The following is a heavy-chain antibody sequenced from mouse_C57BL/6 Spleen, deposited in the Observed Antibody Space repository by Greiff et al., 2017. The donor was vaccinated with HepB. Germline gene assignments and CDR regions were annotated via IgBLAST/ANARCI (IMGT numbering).Heavy chain of an antibody. CDR2: IDPSDSYT. CDR3: ARSRYYYGSSYWYFDV. V-gene: IGHV1-69*01. Sequence: QVQLQQPGAELVMPGASVKLSCKASGYTFTSYWMHWVKQRPGQGLEWIGEIDPSDSYTNYNQKFKGKSKLTVDKSSSTAYMQLSSLTSEDSAVYYGARSRYYYGSSYWYFDVWGTGTTVTVSS. D-gene: IGHD1-1*01. CDR1: GYTFTSYW. J-gene: IGHJ1*03.